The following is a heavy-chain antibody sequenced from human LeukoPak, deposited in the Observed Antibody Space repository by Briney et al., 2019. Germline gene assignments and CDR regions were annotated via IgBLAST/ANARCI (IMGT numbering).Heavy chain of an antibody. D-gene: IGHD3-22*01. CDR2: ITTGGPNT. CDR3: AKGSYYDSSGSFYFDY. CDR1: GFTFSSYT. J-gene: IGHJ4*02. Sequence: SGGSLRLSCTASGFTFSSYTMSWVRQAPGKGLKWVSTITTGGPNTYYADSVKGRFTISRDNSKNTLYVQVNSLGTEDTAAYYCAKGSYYDSSGSFYFDYWGQGTLVTVSS. V-gene: IGHV3-23*01.